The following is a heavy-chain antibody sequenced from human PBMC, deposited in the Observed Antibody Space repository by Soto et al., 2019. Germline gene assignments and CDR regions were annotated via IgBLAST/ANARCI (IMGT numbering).Heavy chain of an antibody. CDR1: GGTXTSYA. V-gene: IGHV1-69*06. Sequence: SXKVSWKASGGTXTSYAIRWVRQAPGQGLEWMGGIIPIFGTANYAQKFQGRVTITADKSTSTAYMELSSLRSEDTAVYYCARLPYVWGSYRHPDYWGQGTLVTVSS. J-gene: IGHJ4*02. D-gene: IGHD3-16*02. CDR3: ARLPYVWGSYRHPDY. CDR2: IIPIFGTA.